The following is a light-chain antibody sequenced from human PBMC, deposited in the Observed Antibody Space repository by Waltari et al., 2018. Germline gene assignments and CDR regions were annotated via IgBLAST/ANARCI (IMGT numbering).Light chain of an antibody. V-gene: IGKV3-20*01. CDR1: QSVSTF. J-gene: IGKJ1*01. CDR2: GAS. Sequence: VLTQFPGTLSLSPGERATLFCRASQSVSTFLAWYQQKAGQAPRLLIYGASSRATGIPDRFSGSGSGTDFSLTISRLEPEDFAVYYCQNHERLPATFGQGTKVEIK. CDR3: QNHERLPAT.